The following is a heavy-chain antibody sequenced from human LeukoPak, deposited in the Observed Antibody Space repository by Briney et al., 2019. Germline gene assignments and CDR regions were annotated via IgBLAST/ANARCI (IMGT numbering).Heavy chain of an antibody. CDR2: ISGSGDNT. Sequence: GGSLRLSCAASGFTFSSYAMSWVRQAPGKGLEWVSGISGSGDNTCYADSVKGRFTISRDNSKNTLYVQVNSLGTEDTAAYYCAKGSYYDSSGSFYFDYWGQGTLVTVSS. J-gene: IGHJ4*02. CDR1: GFTFSSYA. V-gene: IGHV3-23*01. D-gene: IGHD3-22*01. CDR3: AKGSYYDSSGSFYFDY.